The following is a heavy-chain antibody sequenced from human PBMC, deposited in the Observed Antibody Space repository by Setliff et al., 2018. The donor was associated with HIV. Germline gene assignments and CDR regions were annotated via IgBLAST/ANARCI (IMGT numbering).Heavy chain of an antibody. CDR2: ISSSGNFI. CDR1: GFIFSGYT. CDR3: ARWGYSRDGMDV. D-gene: IGHD4-4*01. J-gene: IGHJ6*02. Sequence: GGSLRLSCAASGFIFSGYTMVWVRQAPGKGLEWVSSISSSGNFIYYEDSVKGRLTMSRDNAKNSLNLQMNSLRAEDTAVYYCARWGYSRDGMDVWGQGTTVTVSS. V-gene: IGHV3-21*01.